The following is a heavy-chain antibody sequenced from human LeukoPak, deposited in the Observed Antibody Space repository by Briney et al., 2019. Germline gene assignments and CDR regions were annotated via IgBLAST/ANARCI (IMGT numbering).Heavy chain of an antibody. CDR1: GGSFSGYY. J-gene: IGHJ4*02. Sequence: SETLSLTCAVYGGSFSGYYWSWIRQPPGKGLEWIGEINHSGSTNYNPSLKSRVTISVDTSKNQFSLKLSSVTAADTAVYYCARYYDFWSGYPPEDYFDYWGQGTLVTVSS. CDR3: ARYYDFWSGYPPEDYFDY. CDR2: INHSGST. V-gene: IGHV4-34*01. D-gene: IGHD3-3*01.